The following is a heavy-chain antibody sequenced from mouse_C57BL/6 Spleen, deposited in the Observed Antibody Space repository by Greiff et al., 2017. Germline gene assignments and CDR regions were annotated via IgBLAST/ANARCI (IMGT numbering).Heavy chain of an antibody. J-gene: IGHJ3*01. V-gene: IGHV1-50*01. CDR3: ARLDGNYVAWFAY. Sequence: QVQLQQPGAELVKPGASVKLSCKASGYTFTSYWMQWVKQRPGQGLEWIGEIDPSDSYTNYNQKFKGKATLTVDTSSSTAYMQLSSLTSEDSAVYYCARLDGNYVAWFAYWGQGTLVTVSA. CDR2: IDPSDSYT. CDR1: GYTFTSYW. D-gene: IGHD2-1*01.